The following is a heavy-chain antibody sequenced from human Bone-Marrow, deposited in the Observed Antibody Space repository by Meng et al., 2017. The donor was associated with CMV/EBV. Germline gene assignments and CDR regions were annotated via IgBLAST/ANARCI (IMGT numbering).Heavy chain of an antibody. J-gene: IGHJ6*02. CDR1: GFTVSSYW. CDR2: MKQDGSEK. CDR3: TTSLRFLEWFLVDYYYYGMDV. V-gene: IGHV3-7*03. D-gene: IGHD3-3*01. Sequence: GGALRLSCLASGFTVSSYWMNWVRQATGKGLDWLANMKQDGSEKYYLDSVKGRFTISRDNAKNSLYLQMNSLKTEDTAVYYCTTSLRFLEWFLVDYYYYGMDVWGQGTTVTVSS.